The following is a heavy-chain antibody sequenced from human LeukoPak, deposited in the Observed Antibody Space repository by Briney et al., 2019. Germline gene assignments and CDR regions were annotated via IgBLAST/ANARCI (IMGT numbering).Heavy chain of an antibody. CDR3: ARGKFREKYDFWSGYYSNWFDP. V-gene: IGHV4-61*01. J-gene: IGHJ5*02. CDR1: GGSVSSGSYY. CDR2: IYYSGST. Sequence: PSETLSLTCAVSGGSVSSGSYYWSWIRQPPGKGLERIGYIYYSGSTNYNPSLKSRVTISVDTSKNQFSLKLSSVTAADTAVYYCARGKFREKYDFWSGYYSNWFDPWGQGTLVTVSS. D-gene: IGHD3-3*01.